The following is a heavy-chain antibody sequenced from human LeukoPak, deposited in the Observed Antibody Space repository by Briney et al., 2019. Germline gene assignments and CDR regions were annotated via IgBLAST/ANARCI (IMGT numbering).Heavy chain of an antibody. Sequence: ASVKVSCKGSGYTFTGYYMHWVRQPPGQGLEWMGLINPNSGGTNYVQKFHGRVTMTRDSSISTAYTELSRLRSDDTAVYYCARDLRVGYSYGRFSLDYWGQGTLVTVSS. CDR3: ARDLRVGYSYGRFSLDY. D-gene: IGHD5-18*01. J-gene: IGHJ4*02. CDR2: INPNSGGT. CDR1: GYTFTGYY. V-gene: IGHV1-2*02.